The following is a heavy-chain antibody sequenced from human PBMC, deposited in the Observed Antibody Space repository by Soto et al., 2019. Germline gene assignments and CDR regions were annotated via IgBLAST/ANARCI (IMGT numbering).Heavy chain of an antibody. D-gene: IGHD2-8*01. Sequence: GGSLRLSCAASGFTFSSYAMHWVRQAPGKGLEWVAVISYDGSNKYYADSVKGRFTISRDNSKNTLYLQMNSLRAEDTAVYYCASTQPKILMVYAILYYFDYWGQGTLVTVSS. V-gene: IGHV3-30*04. CDR3: ASTQPKILMVYAILYYFDY. CDR1: GFTFSSYA. J-gene: IGHJ4*02. CDR2: ISYDGSNK.